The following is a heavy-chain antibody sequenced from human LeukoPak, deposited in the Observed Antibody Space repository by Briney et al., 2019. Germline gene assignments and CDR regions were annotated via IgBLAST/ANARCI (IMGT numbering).Heavy chain of an antibody. D-gene: IGHD3-10*01. V-gene: IGHV7-4-1*02. CDR2: INTNTGNP. J-gene: IGHJ5*02. CDR1: GHTFTSYA. CDR3: AREPESRGLNWFDP. Sequence: ASVKVSCKASGHTFTSYAMNWVRQAPGQGLEWMGWINTNTGNPTYAQGFTGRFVFSLDTSVSTAYLQISNLEAEDTAVYYCAREPESRGLNWFDPWGQGTLVTVSS.